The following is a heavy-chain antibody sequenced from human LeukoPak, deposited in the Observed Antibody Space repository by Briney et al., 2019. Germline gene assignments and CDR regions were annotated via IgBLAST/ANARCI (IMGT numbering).Heavy chain of an antibody. J-gene: IGHJ4*02. CDR3: ARAARWLQRSEFDY. CDR2: ISGSGGST. D-gene: IGHD5-24*01. V-gene: IGHV3-23*01. CDR1: GFTFSSYA. Sequence: GGSLRLSCAASGFTFSSYAMSWVRQAPGKGLEWVSTISGSGGSTYYADSVKGRFTISRDNAKNSLYLQMNSLRAEDTAVYYCARAARWLQRSEFDYWGQGTLVTVSS.